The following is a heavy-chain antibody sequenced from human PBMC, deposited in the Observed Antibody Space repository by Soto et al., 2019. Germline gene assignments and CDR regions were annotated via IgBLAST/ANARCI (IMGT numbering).Heavy chain of an antibody. J-gene: IGHJ2*01. CDR1: GFTFSSYA. CDR3: AKDTGDWYWYFDL. V-gene: IGHV3-23*01. Sequence: EVPLLESGGGLVQPGGSLRLSCAASGFTFSSYAMSWVRQAPGKGLEWVSVISGSGGSTKYADSVKGRFTISRDNSKNTLYLQMNSLRAEDTAVYYCAKDTGDWYWYFDLWGRGTLVTVSS. D-gene: IGHD7-27*01. CDR2: ISGSGGST.